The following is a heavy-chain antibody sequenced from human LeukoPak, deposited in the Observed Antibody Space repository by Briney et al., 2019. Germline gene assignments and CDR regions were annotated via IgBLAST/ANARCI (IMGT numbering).Heavy chain of an antibody. V-gene: IGHV3-74*01. Sequence: GGSLRLSCTASGFSLSGHWVHWARQLPGRGLVWVTRISPTGSTTSYADCVKGRFTVSRDNAKNTLYLQVNNLRAEDTAVYDCARRPNSYWSGLDFWGQGTLLTVSS. D-gene: IGHD1-26*01. J-gene: IGHJ4*02. CDR2: ISPTGSTT. CDR1: GFSLSGHW. CDR3: ARRPNSYWSGLDF.